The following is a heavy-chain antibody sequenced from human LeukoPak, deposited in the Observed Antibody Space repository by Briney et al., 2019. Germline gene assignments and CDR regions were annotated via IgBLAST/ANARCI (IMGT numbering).Heavy chain of an antibody. CDR3: ARENCGGGDCYDPYYFDY. CDR1: GFSVSSNY. CDR2: LYGTGKT. Sequence: PGGSLRLSCAASGFSVSSNYLSWVRQAPGKGLEWVSVLYGTGKTYYADSVKGRFTISRDNSKNTLYLQMNSLRAEDTAVYYCARENCGGGDCYDPYYFDYWGQGTLVTVSS. D-gene: IGHD2-21*02. V-gene: IGHV3-66*01. J-gene: IGHJ4*02.